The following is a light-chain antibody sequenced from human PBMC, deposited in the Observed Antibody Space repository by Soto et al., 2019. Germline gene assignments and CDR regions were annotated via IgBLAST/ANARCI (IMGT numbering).Light chain of an antibody. V-gene: IGLV2-11*01. J-gene: IGLJ3*02. Sequence: QSALTQPRSVSGSPGQSVTISCTGTSNDVGGYNYVSWYQQPPGKAPKLMIYDVNKRPSGVPDRFSGSKSGNTASLTISGLQAEDEADYYCCSYSGSYSWVFVGVTNLTVL. CDR3: CSYSGSYSWV. CDR1: SNDVGGYNY. CDR2: DVN.